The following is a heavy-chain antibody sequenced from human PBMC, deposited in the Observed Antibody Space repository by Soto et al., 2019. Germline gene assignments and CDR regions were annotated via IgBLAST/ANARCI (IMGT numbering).Heavy chain of an antibody. CDR2: IYHSGST. V-gene: IGHV4-4*02. J-gene: IGHJ5*02. CDR1: GGSISSSNW. Sequence: SETLSLTCAVCGGSISSSNWWSWVRQPPGRGLEWIGEIYHSGSTNYNPSLKSRVTISVDKSKNQFSLKLSSVTAADTAVYYCARMRPIYYDILTGYYNWNWFDPWGQGTLVTVSS. CDR3: ARMRPIYYDILTGYYNWNWFDP. D-gene: IGHD3-9*01.